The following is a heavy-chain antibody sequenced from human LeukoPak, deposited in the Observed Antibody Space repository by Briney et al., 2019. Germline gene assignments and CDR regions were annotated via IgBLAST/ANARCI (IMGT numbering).Heavy chain of an antibody. D-gene: IGHD1-26*01. CDR1: GGSISSYY. J-gene: IGHJ4*02. V-gene: IGHV4-59*01. CDR2: IYYSGST. CDR3: ARDQGGSYREDFDY. Sequence: PSETLSLTCTVSGGSISSYYWSWIRQPPGKGLEWIGYIYYSGSTNYNPSLKSRVTISVDTSKNQFSLKLSSVTAADTAVYYCARDQGGSYREDFDYWGQGTLVTVSS.